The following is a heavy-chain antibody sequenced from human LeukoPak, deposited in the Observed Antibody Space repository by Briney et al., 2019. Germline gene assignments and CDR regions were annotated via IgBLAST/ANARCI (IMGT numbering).Heavy chain of an antibody. CDR2: INHSGST. D-gene: IGHD3-22*01. CDR3: ARGGRVSKWFPSIAFDI. J-gene: IGHJ3*02. CDR1: GGSFSGYY. V-gene: IGHV4-34*01. Sequence: SETLSLTCAVNGGSFSGYYWSWIRQPPGKGLEWIGEINHSGSTNYNPSLKSRVTISVDTSKNQFSLKLSSVTAADTAVYYCARGGRVSKWFPSIAFDIWGQGTMVTVSS.